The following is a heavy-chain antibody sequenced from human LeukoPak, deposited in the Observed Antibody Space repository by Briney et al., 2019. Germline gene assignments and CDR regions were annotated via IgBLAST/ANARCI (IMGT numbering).Heavy chain of an antibody. Sequence: SETLSLTCSVSGASISNDYWSWMRQPPGKGLEWIGYIYNIGSTKYTPSLKSRVTISRDTSRNQFSLELRSVTAADTAVYYCVRVSGTDYYYYTDVWGKGTTVTVSS. J-gene: IGHJ6*03. V-gene: IGHV4-59*01. D-gene: IGHD1-20*01. CDR1: GASISNDY. CDR2: IYNIGST. CDR3: VRVSGTDYYYYTDV.